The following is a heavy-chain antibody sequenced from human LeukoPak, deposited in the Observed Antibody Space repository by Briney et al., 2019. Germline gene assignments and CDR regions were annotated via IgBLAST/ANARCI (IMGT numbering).Heavy chain of an antibody. Sequence: ASVKVSCKASGGTFSSYAISWVRQAPGQGLEWMGGIIPIFGTANYAQKFQGRVTITADKSTSTAYMELSSLRSEDTAVYYCARGTPGSSPTHYWGQGTLVTVSS. CDR3: ARGTPGSSPTHY. D-gene: IGHD6-13*01. CDR1: GGTFSSYA. J-gene: IGHJ4*02. V-gene: IGHV1-69*06. CDR2: IIPIFGTA.